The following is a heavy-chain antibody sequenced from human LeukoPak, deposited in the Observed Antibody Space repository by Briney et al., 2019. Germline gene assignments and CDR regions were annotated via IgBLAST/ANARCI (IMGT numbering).Heavy chain of an antibody. D-gene: IGHD6-6*01. J-gene: IGHJ6*03. Sequence: ASVKVSCKASGYTFTGYYMHWVRQAPGQGLEWMGWINPNSGGTNYAQKFQSRVTMTRDTSISTAYMELSRLRSDDTAVYYCARDRSSSSDLGDYYYYMDVWGKGTTVTVSS. CDR2: INPNSGGT. V-gene: IGHV1-2*02. CDR3: ARDRSSSSDLGDYYYYMDV. CDR1: GYTFTGYY.